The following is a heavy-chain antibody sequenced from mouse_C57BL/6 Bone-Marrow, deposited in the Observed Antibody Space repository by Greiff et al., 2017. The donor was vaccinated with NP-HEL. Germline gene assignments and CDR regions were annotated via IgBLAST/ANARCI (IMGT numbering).Heavy chain of an antibody. CDR2: ISSGSSTI. J-gene: IGHJ4*01. D-gene: IGHD2-5*01. V-gene: IGHV5-17*01. CDR1: GFTFSDYG. Sequence: EVQVVESGGGLVKPGGSLKLSCAASGFTFSDYGMHWVRQAPEKGLEWVAYISSGSSTIYYEETVKGRFTISRDNAKHTLFLQMTSLRSEDTAMYYCARSYSNYDYAMDYWGQGTSVTVSS. CDR3: ARSYSNYDYAMDY.